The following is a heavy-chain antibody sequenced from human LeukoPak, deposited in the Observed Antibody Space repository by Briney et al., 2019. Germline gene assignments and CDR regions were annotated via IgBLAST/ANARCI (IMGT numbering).Heavy chain of an antibody. CDR3: ARDSYDSSGGSYYFDY. CDR2: ISSSSSYI. CDR1: GFTLSSYS. D-gene: IGHD3-22*01. J-gene: IGHJ4*02. Sequence: PGGSLMLSCAASGFTLSSYSMNWVRQAPGKGLEGVSSISSSSSYIYYADSVKGRFTISRDNAKNSLYLQMNSLRAEDTAVYYCARDSYDSSGGSYYFDYWGQGTPVTVSS. V-gene: IGHV3-21*01.